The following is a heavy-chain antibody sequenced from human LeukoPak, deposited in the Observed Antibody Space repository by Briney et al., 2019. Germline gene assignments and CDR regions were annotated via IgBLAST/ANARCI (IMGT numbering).Heavy chain of an antibody. CDR2: IYYSGST. CDR1: GGSISSSSYY. J-gene: IGHJ5*02. CDR3: ARIEVWFGKRRKNWFDP. D-gene: IGHD3-10*01. Sequence: PSETLSLTCTVSGGSISSSSYYWGWIRQPPGKGLEWIGSIYYSGSTYYNPSLKSRVTISVDTSKNQFSLKLSSVTAADTAVYYCARIEVWFGKRRKNWFDPWGQGTLVTVSS. V-gene: IGHV4-39*01.